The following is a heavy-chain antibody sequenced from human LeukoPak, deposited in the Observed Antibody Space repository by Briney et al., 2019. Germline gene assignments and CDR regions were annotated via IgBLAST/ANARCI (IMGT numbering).Heavy chain of an antibody. CDR2: IYHSGST. J-gene: IGHJ5*02. Sequence: KSSETLSLTCAVSGGSISSGGYCWSWIRQPRGRGLEWIVYIYHSGSTYYNPSPKSRVTISVDRSKNQFSLKLSSVTAADTAVYYCARSRGLNWFDPWGQGTLVTVSS. CDR3: ARSRGLNWFDP. CDR1: GGSISSGGYC. V-gene: IGHV4-30-2*01.